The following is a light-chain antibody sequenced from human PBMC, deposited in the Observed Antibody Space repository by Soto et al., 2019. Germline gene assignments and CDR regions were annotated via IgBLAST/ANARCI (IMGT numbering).Light chain of an antibody. Sequence: DIVMTQSPESLAVSLGERATFNCKSSQSILDMSRTKYYLAWYQQKSGQPPKLLIYWASLREPGVPDRFTGSGSGTDFTLTINSLQAEDVAVYYCQQYFTSPWTFGQGTKVEI. CDR2: WAS. V-gene: IGKV4-1*01. CDR3: QQYFTSPWT. CDR1: QSILDMSRTKYY. J-gene: IGKJ1*01.